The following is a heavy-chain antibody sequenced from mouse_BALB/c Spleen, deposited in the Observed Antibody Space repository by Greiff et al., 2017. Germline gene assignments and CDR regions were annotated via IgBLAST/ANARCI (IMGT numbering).Heavy chain of an antibody. D-gene: IGHD2-1*01. J-gene: IGHJ3*01. V-gene: IGHV7-3*02. CDR3: ARDGGNLAWFAY. Sequence: EVQGVESGGGLVQPGGSLRLSCATSGFTFTDYYMSWVRQPPGKALEWLGFIRNKANGYTTEYSASVKGRFTISRDNSQSILYLQMNTLRAEDSATYYCARDGGNLAWFAYWGQGTLVTVSA. CDR2: IRNKANGYTT. CDR1: GFTFTDYY.